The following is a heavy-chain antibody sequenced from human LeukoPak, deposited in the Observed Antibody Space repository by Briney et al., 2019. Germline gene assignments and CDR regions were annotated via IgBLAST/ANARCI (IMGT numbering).Heavy chain of an antibody. CDR2: IKQDGSEK. J-gene: IGHJ6*02. V-gene: IGHV3-7*01. CDR3: ATLSYFYGMDF. CDR1: GFTLSSYW. Sequence: PGGSLRLSCAASGFTLSSYWMSWVRQAPGKGLEWVANIKQDGSEKHYVDSVRGRFTISRDNAKNSLYLQMDSLRAGDTAVYYCATLSYFYGMDFWGQGTTVTVSS.